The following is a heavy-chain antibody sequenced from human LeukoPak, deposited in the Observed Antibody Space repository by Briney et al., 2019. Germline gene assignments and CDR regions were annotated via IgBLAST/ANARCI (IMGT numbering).Heavy chain of an antibody. CDR3: ARDGCSSTSCPAFDY. J-gene: IGHJ4*02. CDR2: ISWNSGSI. CDR1: GFTFDDYA. D-gene: IGHD2-2*01. Sequence: GGSLRLSCAASGFTFDDYAMHWVRQAPGKGLEWVSGISWNSGSIGYADSVKGRFTISRDNAKNSLYLQMNSLRAEDTAVYYCARDGCSSTSCPAFDYWGQGTLVTVSS. V-gene: IGHV3-9*01.